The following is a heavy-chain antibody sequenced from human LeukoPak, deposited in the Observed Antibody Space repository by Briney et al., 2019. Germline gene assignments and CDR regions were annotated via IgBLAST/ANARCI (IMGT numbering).Heavy chain of an antibody. J-gene: IGHJ3*02. V-gene: IGHV3-53*01. CDR1: GFTVSSNY. CDR2: IYIGGST. D-gene: IGHD6-13*01. CDR3: ARGGTAADAFDI. Sequence: HAGGSLRLSCAASGFTVSSNYMSWVRQAPGKGLEWVSVIYIGGSTYYADSVRGRFTISRDNSKNALYLQMNSLRAEDTAVYYCARGGTAADAFDIWGQGTMVTVST.